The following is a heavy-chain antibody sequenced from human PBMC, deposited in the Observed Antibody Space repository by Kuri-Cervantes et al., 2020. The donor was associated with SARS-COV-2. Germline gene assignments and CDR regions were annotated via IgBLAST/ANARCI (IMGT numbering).Heavy chain of an antibody. CDR2: INWNGGST. J-gene: IGHJ4*02. CDR3: ARGDIAVDGALDY. D-gene: IGHD6-19*01. Sequence: GGSLRLSCAASGFTFDDYGMSWVRQAPGKGLEWVSGINWNGGSTGYADSVRSRFTISRDNAKNSLYLQMNSLRAEDTALYYCARGDIAVDGALDYWGQGTLVTVSS. CDR1: GFTFDDYG. V-gene: IGHV3-20*04.